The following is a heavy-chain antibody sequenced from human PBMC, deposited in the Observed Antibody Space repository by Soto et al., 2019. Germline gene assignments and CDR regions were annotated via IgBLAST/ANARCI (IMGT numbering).Heavy chain of an antibody. Sequence: QVQLVQSGAEVKKPGSSVKVSWKASGGTFSSYAISWVRQAPGQGLEWMGGIIPIFGTANYAQKFQGRVTITADESTSTAYMELSSLRSEDTAVYYCASRGKNFWSGYQAFDYWGQGTLVTVSS. CDR3: ASRGKNFWSGYQAFDY. CDR2: IIPIFGTA. CDR1: GGTFSSYA. J-gene: IGHJ4*02. V-gene: IGHV1-69*01. D-gene: IGHD3-3*01.